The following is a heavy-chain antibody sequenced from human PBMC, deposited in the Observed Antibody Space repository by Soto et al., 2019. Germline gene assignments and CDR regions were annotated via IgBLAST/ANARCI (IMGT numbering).Heavy chain of an antibody. D-gene: IGHD3-10*01. CDR3: AKDSVVRGVIIADFDY. Sequence: GGSLRLSCAASGLTFRSYWMHWVRQAPGKGLVWVSRINTDGSVAMYVDSVKGRFTISRDDSKNTLYLQMNSLRAEDTAVYYCAKDSVVRGVIIADFDYWGQGTLVTVSS. CDR2: INTDGSVA. J-gene: IGHJ4*02. V-gene: IGHV3-74*03. CDR1: GLTFRSYW.